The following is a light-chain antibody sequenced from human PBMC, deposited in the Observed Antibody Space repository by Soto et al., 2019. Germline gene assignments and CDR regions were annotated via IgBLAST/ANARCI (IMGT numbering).Light chain of an antibody. CDR1: QSVSSN. CDR2: GAS. CDR3: QQYNNSPGT. V-gene: IGKV3-15*01. J-gene: IGKJ1*01. Sequence: IVMTQSPSTLSVSPGDRATLSCRASQSVSSNLAWYQQKPGQAPRLLIYGASTRATGIPAGFSGSGSGTEFTLNISSLQSEDFAVYYCQQYNNSPGTCGQGTKVDI.